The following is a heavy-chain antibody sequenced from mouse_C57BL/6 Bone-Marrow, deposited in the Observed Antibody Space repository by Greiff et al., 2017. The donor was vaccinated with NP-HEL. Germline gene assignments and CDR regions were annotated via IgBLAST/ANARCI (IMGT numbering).Heavy chain of an antibody. J-gene: IGHJ1*03. D-gene: IGHD2-10*01. CDR2: IHPSDSDT. CDR3: ASYYGNRYWYFDV. Sequence: VQLQQPGAELVKPGASVKVSCKASGYTFTSYWMHWVKQRPGQGLEWIGRIHPSDSDTNYNQKFKGKATLTVDKSSSTAYMQLRSLTSEDSAVYYCASYYGNRYWYFDVWGTGTTVTVSS. V-gene: IGHV1-74*01. CDR1: GYTFTSYW.